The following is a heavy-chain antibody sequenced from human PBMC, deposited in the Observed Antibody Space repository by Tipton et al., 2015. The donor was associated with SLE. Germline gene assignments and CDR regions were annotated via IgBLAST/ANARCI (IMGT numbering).Heavy chain of an antibody. Sequence: SLRLSCAASGFTFSSYAMHWVRQAPGKGLEWVAVISYDGSNKYYADSVKGRFTISRDNSKNTLYLQMNSLRAEDTAVYYCAAELVNDAFDIWGQGTMVTVSS. D-gene: IGHD1-1*01. CDR1: GFTFSSYA. J-gene: IGHJ3*02. CDR3: AAELVNDAFDI. CDR2: ISYDGSNK. V-gene: IGHV3-30*04.